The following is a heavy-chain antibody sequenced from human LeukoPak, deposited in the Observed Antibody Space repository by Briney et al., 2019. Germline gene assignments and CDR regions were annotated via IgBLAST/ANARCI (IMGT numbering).Heavy chain of an antibody. D-gene: IGHD2-2*01. Sequence: AETLSLTCTVSGGSISSYYWSWLRQPPGKGLEWIGYIYYSGSTNYNPSLKSRGTISVDTSKNQFSLKLSSVTAADTAVYYCARAPLGYCSSTSCYARSYYYYYVDVWGKGTTVTVSS. CDR3: ARAPLGYCSSTSCYARSYYYYYVDV. J-gene: IGHJ6*03. CDR1: GGSISSYY. CDR2: IYYSGST. V-gene: IGHV4-59*01.